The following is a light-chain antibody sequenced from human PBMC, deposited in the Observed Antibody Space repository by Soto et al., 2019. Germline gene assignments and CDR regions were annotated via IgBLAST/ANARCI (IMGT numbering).Light chain of an antibody. CDR3: QQYGSSPGT. CDR2: GAS. Sequence: ENVLTQSPGTLSLSPGERATLSCRASQSVISRYFAWYQQKPGQAPRLLIYGASSRATGIPDRFSGSGSGTDFALTISRLAPEDFAVYYCQQYGSSPGTFGQGTKVEIK. J-gene: IGKJ1*01. CDR1: QSVISRY. V-gene: IGKV3-20*01.